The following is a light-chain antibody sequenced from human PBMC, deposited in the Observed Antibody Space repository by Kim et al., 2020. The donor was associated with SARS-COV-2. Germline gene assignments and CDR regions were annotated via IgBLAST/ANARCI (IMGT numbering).Light chain of an antibody. CDR1: KLGNKY. J-gene: IGLJ2*01. V-gene: IGLV3-1*01. CDR2: QDT. CDR3: QGWDSNTVV. Sequence: SYELTQPPSVSVSPGQTASITCSGDKLGNKYACWYQQKPGQSPVLVIYQDTKRPSGIPERFSGSNSGNTATLTISGTQALDEADYYCQGWDSNTVVFGGG.